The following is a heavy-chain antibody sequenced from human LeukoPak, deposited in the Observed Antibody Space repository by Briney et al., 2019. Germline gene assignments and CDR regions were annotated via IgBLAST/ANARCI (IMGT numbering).Heavy chain of an antibody. CDR2: ISWNSGRT. D-gene: IGHD3-10*01. J-gene: IGHJ6*02. Sequence: QSGRSLRLSCAASGFIFNDFGMHWVRQVPGKGLEWVSSISWNSGRTGYADSVKGRFTISRDNAKNSLYLQMNSLRAEDTALYYCAKETMVRGVSLGYGMDVWGQGTAVTVSS. V-gene: IGHV3-9*01. CDR1: GFIFNDFG. CDR3: AKETMVRGVSLGYGMDV.